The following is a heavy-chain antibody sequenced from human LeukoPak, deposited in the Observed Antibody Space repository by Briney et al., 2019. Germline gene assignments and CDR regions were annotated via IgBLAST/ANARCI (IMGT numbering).Heavy chain of an antibody. CDR3: ARLKYGSSWYSGYAFDI. CDR1: GGSISSYY. CDR2: IYYSGST. D-gene: IGHD6-13*01. J-gene: IGHJ3*02. Sequence: SETLSPTCTVSGGSISSYYWGWIRQPPGKGLEWIGYIYYSGSTNYNPSLKSRVTISLDTSKNQFSLNLSSVTAADTAVYYCARLKYGSSWYSGYAFDIWGQGTMVTVSS. V-gene: IGHV4-59*01.